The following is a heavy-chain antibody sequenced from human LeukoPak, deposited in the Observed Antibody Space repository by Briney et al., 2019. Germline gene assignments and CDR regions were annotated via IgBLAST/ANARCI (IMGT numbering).Heavy chain of an antibody. CDR1: GGSISGYY. D-gene: IGHD3-22*01. CDR3: ARMGLDYDSSGYSIGFDY. V-gene: IGHV4-34*01. CDR2: INHSGST. J-gene: IGHJ4*02. Sequence: PSETLSLTCTVSGGSISGYYWSWIRQPPGKGLEWIGEINHSGSTNYNPSLKSRVTISVDTSKNQFSLKLSSVTAADTAVYYCARMGLDYDSSGYSIGFDYWGQGTLVTVSS.